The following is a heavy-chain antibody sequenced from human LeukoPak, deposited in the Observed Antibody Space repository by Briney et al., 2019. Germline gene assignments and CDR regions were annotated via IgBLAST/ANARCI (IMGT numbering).Heavy chain of an antibody. Sequence: SETLSPTCTVSGGSISSYYWSWIRQPPGKGLEWIGYIYYSGSTNYNPSLKSRVTISVDTSKNQFSLKLSSVTAADTAVYYCARRKEDSYGYYYYYMDVWGKETTVTVSS. V-gene: IGHV4-59*01. D-gene: IGHD5-18*01. J-gene: IGHJ6*03. CDR2: IYYSGST. CDR1: GGSISSYY. CDR3: ARRKEDSYGYYYYYMDV.